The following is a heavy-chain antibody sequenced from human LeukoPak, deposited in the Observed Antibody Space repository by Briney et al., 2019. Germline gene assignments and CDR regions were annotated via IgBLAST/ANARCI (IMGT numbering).Heavy chain of an antibody. D-gene: IGHD2-15*01. CDR3: AKGGTWDSDS. CDR1: GFTFSRYW. CDR2: IKHDGSEK. V-gene: IGHV3-7*01. Sequence: GGSLRLSCAASGFTFSRYWMSWVRQAPGKGLEWVASIKHDGSEKYYVDSVKGRFTVSRDNAKDSLYLQMNSLTTEDTALYYCAKGGTWDSDSWGQGTLVTVSS. J-gene: IGHJ4*02.